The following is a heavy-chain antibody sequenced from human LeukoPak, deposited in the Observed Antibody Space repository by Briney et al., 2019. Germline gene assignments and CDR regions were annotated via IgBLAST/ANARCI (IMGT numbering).Heavy chain of an antibody. CDR1: GFTYSSYA. J-gene: IGHJ4*02. V-gene: IGHV3-23*01. CDR3: AKHTAVGHYFDY. D-gene: IGHD1-26*01. CDR2: ISGSGDFT. Sequence: GGSLRLSCGASGFTYSSYAMTWVRQAPGKGLEWVSAISGSGDFTYYADSVKGRFTISRDNSKNTLYLQMSSLRAEDSAVYYCAKHTAVGHYFDYWAREPWSPSPQ.